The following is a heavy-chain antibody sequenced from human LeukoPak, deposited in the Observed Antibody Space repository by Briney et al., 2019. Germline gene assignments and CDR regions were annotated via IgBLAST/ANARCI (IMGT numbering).Heavy chain of an antibody. CDR1: GFTFSNAW. CDR3: ARMGSDFLWGTTHYFFDY. Sequence: QSGGSLRLSCAASGFTFSNAWMSWVRQAPGKGLEWVANVKVDGSDKNYVDSVKGRFTISRDNAKNSVYLQMNSLRVGDTAVYYCARMGSDFLWGTTHYFFDYWGQGTLVTVSS. D-gene: IGHD3-16*01. J-gene: IGHJ4*02. V-gene: IGHV3-7*01. CDR2: VKVDGSDK.